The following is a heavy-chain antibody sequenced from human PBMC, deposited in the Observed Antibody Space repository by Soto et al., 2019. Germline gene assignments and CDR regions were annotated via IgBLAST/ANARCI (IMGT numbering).Heavy chain of an antibody. D-gene: IGHD3-10*01. Sequence: ASLKVACKASGYTFTSYDINWVRQATGQGLEWMGWMNPNSGNTGYAQKFQGRVTMTRNTSISTAYMELSSLRSEDTAVYYCARGHYHYYYYYYMDVWGKGTTVTVSS. CDR2: MNPNSGNT. J-gene: IGHJ6*03. CDR3: ARGHYHYYYYYYMDV. V-gene: IGHV1-8*01. CDR1: GYTFTSYD.